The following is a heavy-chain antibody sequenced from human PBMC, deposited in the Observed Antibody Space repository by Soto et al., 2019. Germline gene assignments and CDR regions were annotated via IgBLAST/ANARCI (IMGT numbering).Heavy chain of an antibody. J-gene: IGHJ6*02. CDR3: ARGSGRTGYYYYGMDV. Sequence: SGGSISSSNWWSWVRQPPGKGLEWIGYIYYSGSTNYNPSLKSRDTISVDTSKNQFSLKLSSVTAADTAVYYCARGSGRTGYYYYGMDVWGQGTTVTVSS. D-gene: IGHD1-26*01. V-gene: IGHV4-4*02. CDR2: IYYSGST. CDR1: GGSISSSNW.